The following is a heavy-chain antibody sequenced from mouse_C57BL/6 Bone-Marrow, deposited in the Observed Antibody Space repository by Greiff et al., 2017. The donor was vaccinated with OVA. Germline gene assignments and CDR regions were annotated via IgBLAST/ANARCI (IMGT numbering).Heavy chain of an antibody. V-gene: IGHV5-6*01. CDR2: ISSGGSYT. CDR3: ARPWAY. Sequence: VQLKESGGDLVKPGGSLKLSCAASGFTFSSYGMSWVRQTPDKRLEWVATISSGGSYTYYPDSVKGRFTISRDNAKNTLYLQMSSLKSEDTAMYYCARPWAYWGQGTLVTVSA. J-gene: IGHJ3*01. CDR1: GFTFSSYG.